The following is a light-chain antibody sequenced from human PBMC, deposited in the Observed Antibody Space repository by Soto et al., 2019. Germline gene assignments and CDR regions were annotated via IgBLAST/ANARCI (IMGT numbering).Light chain of an antibody. Sequence: QSVLTQPASVSGSPGQSITISCTGTRSDVGGYEYVSWYQQHPGKAPKLMIYEVSRRPPGVSNRFSGSKSGSTASMTISGLQAGDEADYYCTSYTSTFNYVFGTGTKAPS. J-gene: IGLJ1*01. CDR3: TSYTSTFNYV. CDR1: RSDVGGYEY. V-gene: IGLV2-14*01. CDR2: EVS.